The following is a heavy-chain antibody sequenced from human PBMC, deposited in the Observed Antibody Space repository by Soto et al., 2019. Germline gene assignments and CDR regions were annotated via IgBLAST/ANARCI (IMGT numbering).Heavy chain of an antibody. CDR2: INAGNGNT. Sequence: QVQLVQSGAEVKKPGASVKISCKTSGYTFSSYALHWVRQAPGQRLEWMGWINAGNGNTKYSQKFQGRVIITRDTSASTAYMELRSLRSEDTAVYSCARDSGGMDVWGQGTTVTVSS. J-gene: IGHJ6*02. CDR1: GYTFSSYA. V-gene: IGHV1-3*01. CDR3: ARDSGGMDV.